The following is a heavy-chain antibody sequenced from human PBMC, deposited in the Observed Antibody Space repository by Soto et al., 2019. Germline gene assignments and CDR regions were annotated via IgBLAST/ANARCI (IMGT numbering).Heavy chain of an antibody. V-gene: IGHV3-30-3*01. CDR1: GFTFSSYA. CDR3: ARVLIDDFWSPSYFDY. J-gene: IGHJ4*02. CDR2: ISYDGSNK. D-gene: IGHD3-3*01. Sequence: QVQLVESGGGVVQPGRSLRLSCAASGFTFSSYAMHWVRQAPGKGLEWVAVISYDGSNKYYADSVKGRFTISRDNSKNTLYLQMNILRAEDMAVYYCARVLIDDFWSPSYFDYWGQGTLVTVSS.